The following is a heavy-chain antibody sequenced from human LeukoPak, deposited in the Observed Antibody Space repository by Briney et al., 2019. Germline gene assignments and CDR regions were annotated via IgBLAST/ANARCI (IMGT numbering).Heavy chain of an antibody. D-gene: IGHD2-2*01. CDR1: GFTFSDYY. CDR2: ISSSASTI. J-gene: IGHJ4*02. V-gene: IGHV3-11*04. CDR3: ARRVYCTTTRCYGYFDY. Sequence: GGSLRLSCAASGFTFSDYYMSWIRQAPGKGLEWVSYISSSASTIYYADSVKGRFTTSRDNAKNSLYLQMNSLRAEDTAVYYCARRVYCTTTRCYGYFDYWGQGTLVTVSS.